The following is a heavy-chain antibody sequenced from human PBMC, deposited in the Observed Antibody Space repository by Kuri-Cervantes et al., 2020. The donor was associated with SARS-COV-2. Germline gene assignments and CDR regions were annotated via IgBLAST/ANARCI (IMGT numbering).Heavy chain of an antibody. V-gene: IGHV3-23*01. CDR2: ISGSGGST. D-gene: IGHD3-3*01. Sequence: GESLKISCAASGFTFSSYAMSWVRQAPGKGLEWVSAISGSGGSTYYADSVKGRFTISRDNSKNTLYLQTNSLRAEDTAVYYCAKVYYDFWSGYYNYYYYMDVWGKGTTVTVSS. CDR3: AKVYYDFWSGYYNYYYYMDV. CDR1: GFTFSSYA. J-gene: IGHJ6*03.